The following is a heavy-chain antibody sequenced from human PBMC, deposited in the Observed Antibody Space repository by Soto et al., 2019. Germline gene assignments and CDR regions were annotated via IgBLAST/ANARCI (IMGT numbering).Heavy chain of an antibody. CDR3: GRGRYGDY. D-gene: IGHD1-1*01. CDR1: GYTFTSYG. J-gene: IGHJ4*02. CDR2: ISAHNGNT. V-gene: IGHV1-18*01. Sequence: QVHLVQSGAEVKKPGASVKVSCKASGYTFTSYGITWVRQAPGQGLEWMGWISAHNGNTDYGQKLQGRVIVTRDTSTRPACMELRSLRSDDTAVYYCGRGRYGDYWGQGAVVTVSS.